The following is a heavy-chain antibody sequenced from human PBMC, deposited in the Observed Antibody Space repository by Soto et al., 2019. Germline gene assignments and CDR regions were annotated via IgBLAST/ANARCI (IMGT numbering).Heavy chain of an antibody. J-gene: IGHJ1*01. CDR3: ARNDADVGVSEYFQY. Sequence: VRLVESGGGVVQPGRSLRLSCAASGSTFSNYGMHWVRQAPGKGLEWVAVIWYDGSNKYYEDSVKGRFTISRDNSKNTLYLQMNSLRAEDTAVYYCARNDADVGVSEYFQYWGQGTLVIVSS. CDR1: GSTFSNYG. CDR2: IWYDGSNK. D-gene: IGHD3-10*01. V-gene: IGHV3-33*01.